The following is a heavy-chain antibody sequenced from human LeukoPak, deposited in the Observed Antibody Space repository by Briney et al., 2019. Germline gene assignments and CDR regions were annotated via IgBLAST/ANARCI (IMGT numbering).Heavy chain of an antibody. Sequence: SETLSLTCTVSGGSISSYYWSWIRQPAGKGLEWIGRIYTSGSTNYNPSLKSRVTISVDKSKNQFSLKLSSVTAADTAVYYCARESAALYCSGGSCYPGYFQHWGQGTPVTVSS. CDR2: IYTSGST. D-gene: IGHD2-15*01. CDR3: ARESAALYCSGGSCYPGYFQH. J-gene: IGHJ1*01. CDR1: GGSISSYY. V-gene: IGHV4-4*07.